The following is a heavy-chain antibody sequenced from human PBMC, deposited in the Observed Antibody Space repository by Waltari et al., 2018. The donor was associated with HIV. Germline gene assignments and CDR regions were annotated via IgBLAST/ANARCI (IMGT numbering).Heavy chain of an antibody. J-gene: IGHJ4*02. CDR2: INPSGGRT. CDR3: ARSVRLASGYYYSYFDY. V-gene: IGHV1-46*01. Sequence: QVQLVQSGAEVKKPGASVKVSCKASGYTFTSYYMHWVRQAPGQGLEWMGIINPSGGRTSYAQKCQGRVTMTRDTSTSTVYMELSSLRSEDTAVYYCARSVRLASGYYYSYFDYWGQGTLVTVSS. CDR1: GYTFTSYY. D-gene: IGHD3-22*01.